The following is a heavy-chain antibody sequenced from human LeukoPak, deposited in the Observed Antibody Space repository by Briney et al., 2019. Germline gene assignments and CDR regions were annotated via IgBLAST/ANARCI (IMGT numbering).Heavy chain of an antibody. CDR3: ARLLGLPFDY. CDR1: GYTFTRYA. Sequence: ASVKVSCKASGYTFTRYAMNWVRQAPGQGLEWMGWINPNSGGTNYAQKFQGRVTMTRDTSISTAYMELSRLRSDDTAVYYCARLLGLPFDYWGQGTLVTVSS. V-gene: IGHV1-2*02. CDR2: INPNSGGT. J-gene: IGHJ4*02.